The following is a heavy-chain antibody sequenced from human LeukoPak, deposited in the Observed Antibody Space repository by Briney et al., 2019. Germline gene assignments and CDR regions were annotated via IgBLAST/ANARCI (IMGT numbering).Heavy chain of an antibody. CDR3: ARRDSSGPYWYFDL. V-gene: IGHV1-18*01. CDR1: GYTFTSYG. Sequence: ASVKVSCKASGYTFTSYGISWVRQAPGQGLERMGWISAYNGNTNYAQKLQGRVTMTTDTSTSTAYMELRSLRSDDTAVYYCARRDSSGPYWYFDLWGRGTLVTVSS. CDR2: ISAYNGNT. J-gene: IGHJ2*01. D-gene: IGHD6-19*01.